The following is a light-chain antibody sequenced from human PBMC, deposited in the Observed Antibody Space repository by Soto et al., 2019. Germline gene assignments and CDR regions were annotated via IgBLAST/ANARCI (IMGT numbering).Light chain of an antibody. CDR1: QSISDS. V-gene: IGKV3-15*01. J-gene: IGKJ1*01. Sequence: EIVVTQSPAILSVSPGERATLSCRTSQSISDSLAWYQQKAGQAPRLLIYGASTRATGIPARFSGGGSGAEFTLTITSLQSEDSAVYYCHQYYDWPPQTFSPGTKVEIK. CDR2: GAS. CDR3: HQYYDWPPQT.